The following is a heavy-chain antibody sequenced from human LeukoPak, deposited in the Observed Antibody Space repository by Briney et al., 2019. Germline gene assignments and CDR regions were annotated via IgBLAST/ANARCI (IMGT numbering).Heavy chain of an antibody. CDR2: ISSSGSTI. Sequence: GGSLRLSCAASGFTFSGYYMSWIRQAPGKGLEWVSYISSSGSTIYYADSVKGRFTISRDNAKNSLYLQMNSLRAEDTAVYHCARVNWGLIDYYYMDVWGKGTTVTVSS. CDR3: ARVNWGLIDYYYMDV. CDR1: GFTFSGYY. J-gene: IGHJ6*03. D-gene: IGHD7-27*01. V-gene: IGHV3-11*01.